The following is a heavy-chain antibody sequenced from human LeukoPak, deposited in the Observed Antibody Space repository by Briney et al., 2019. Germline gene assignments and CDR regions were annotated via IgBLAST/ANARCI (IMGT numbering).Heavy chain of an antibody. CDR1: GFAVSSNY. Sequence: GGSLRLSCAASGFAVSSNYRNWVRQAPGKGLEWVSVIYSDGRTYYADSVKGRFTISRDISKNTLFLQMTSLRAEDTAVYYCAKVKGWYEEGYFDYWGQGTLVTVSS. CDR2: IYSDGRT. J-gene: IGHJ4*02. V-gene: IGHV3-53*01. CDR3: AKVKGWYEEGYFDY. D-gene: IGHD6-19*01.